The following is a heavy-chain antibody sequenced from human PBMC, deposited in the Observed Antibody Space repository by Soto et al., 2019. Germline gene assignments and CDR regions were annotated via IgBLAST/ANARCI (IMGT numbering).Heavy chain of an antibody. Sequence: PSETLSLTCTVSGGSISSSSYYWGWIRQPPGKGLEWIGSIYYSGSTYYNPSLKSRVTISVDTSKNQFSLKLSSVTAADTALYYCARVLGYCISTSCYPYNWFDPWGQGTLVT. CDR3: ARVLGYCISTSCYPYNWFDP. V-gene: IGHV4-39*01. J-gene: IGHJ5*02. CDR1: GGSISSSSYY. CDR2: IYYSGST. D-gene: IGHD2-2*01.